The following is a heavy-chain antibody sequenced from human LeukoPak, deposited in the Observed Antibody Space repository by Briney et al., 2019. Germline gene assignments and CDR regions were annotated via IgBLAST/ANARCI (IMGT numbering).Heavy chain of an antibody. D-gene: IGHD2-2*01. J-gene: IGHJ4*02. Sequence: ASVKVSCKASGYTFTGYYMHWVRQAPGQGLEWMGWINPNSGGTNYAQKFQGRVTMTRDTSTTTAYMELRSLRSDDTAVYYCARGYCSSATCRHFDYWGQGALVTVSS. CDR2: INPNSGGT. CDR3: ARGYCSSATCRHFDY. CDR1: GYTFTGYY. V-gene: IGHV1-2*02.